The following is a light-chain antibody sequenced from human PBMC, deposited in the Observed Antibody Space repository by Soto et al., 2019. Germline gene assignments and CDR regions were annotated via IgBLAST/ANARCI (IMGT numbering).Light chain of an antibody. J-gene: IGLJ1*01. CDR3: SSYTFTSTLYV. V-gene: IGLV2-14*01. CDR1: SSDVGGHNY. Sequence: QSALTQPASVSGSPGQSITISCTGSSSDVGGHNYVSWYQQHPGKAPKLMIYEVTKRPSGVSNRFSGSKSGNTASLTISGLQAEDEADYYCSSYTFTSTLYVVGTGTKLTVL. CDR2: EVT.